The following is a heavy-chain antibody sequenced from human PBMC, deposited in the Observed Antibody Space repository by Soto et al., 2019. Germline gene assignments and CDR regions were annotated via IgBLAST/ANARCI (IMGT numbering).Heavy chain of an antibody. CDR2: IYYSGST. V-gene: IGHV4-59*01. Sequence: PPETLSLTCTVSGDSISSYYWSWIRQPPGKGLEWIGYIYYSGSTNYNPSLKSRVTISIDTSKNQFSLKLSSVTAADTAVYYCARQLYLYGMDVWGQGTLVTVSS. CDR3: ARQLYLYGMDV. D-gene: IGHD2-8*01. J-gene: IGHJ6*02. CDR1: GDSISSYY.